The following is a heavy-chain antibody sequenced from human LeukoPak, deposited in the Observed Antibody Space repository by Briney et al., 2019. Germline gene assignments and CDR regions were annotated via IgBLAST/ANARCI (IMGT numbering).Heavy chain of an antibody. Sequence: GRSLRLSCAASGFTFSSSGMHWVRQAPGKGLEWVAVIWYDGSLKFYVDSVKGRFTIPRDNSKNTLYLQMNSPRAEDTAVYYCARDDGGDWNYDNWGQETLVTVSS. CDR3: ARDDGGDWNYDN. V-gene: IGHV3-33*01. J-gene: IGHJ4*02. D-gene: IGHD1-7*01. CDR1: GFTFSSSG. CDR2: IWYDGSLK.